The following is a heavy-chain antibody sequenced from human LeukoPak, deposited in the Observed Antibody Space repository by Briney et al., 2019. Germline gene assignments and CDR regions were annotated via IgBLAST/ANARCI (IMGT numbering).Heavy chain of an antibody. CDR2: ISAYNGNT. CDR1: GYTFTCYG. V-gene: IGHV1-18*01. Sequence: GASVKVSCKASGYTFTCYGISWVRQAPGQGLEWMGWISAYNGNTNYAQKLQGRVTMTTDTSTSTAYMELRSLRSDDTAVYYCARDIAAAGPWYYYYMDVWGKGTTVTVSS. CDR3: ARDIAAAGPWYYYYMDV. J-gene: IGHJ6*03. D-gene: IGHD6-13*01.